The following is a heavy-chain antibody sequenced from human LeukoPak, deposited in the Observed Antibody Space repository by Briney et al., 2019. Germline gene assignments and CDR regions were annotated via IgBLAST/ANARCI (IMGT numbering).Heavy chain of an antibody. J-gene: IGHJ5*02. CDR1: GGSISSYY. CDR2: IYYSGST. CDR3: ARETADPYNWFDP. V-gene: IGHV4-59*12. Sequence: PSETLSLTCTVSGGSISSYYWSWIRQPPGKGLEWIGYIYYSGSTNYNPSLKSRVTISVDTSKNQFSLKLSSVTAADTAVYYCARETADPYNWFDPWGQGTLVTVSS.